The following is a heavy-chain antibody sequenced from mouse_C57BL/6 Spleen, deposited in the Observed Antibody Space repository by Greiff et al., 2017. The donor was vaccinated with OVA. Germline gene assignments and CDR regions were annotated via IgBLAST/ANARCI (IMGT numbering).Heavy chain of an antibody. Sequence: QVQLQQPGAELVRPGTSVKLSCKASGYTFTSYWMHWVKQRPGQGLEWIGVIDPSDSYTNYNQKFKGKATLTVDTSSSTAYMQLSSLTSEDSAVYYCARTYYGSSSLYYFDYWGQGTTLTVSS. V-gene: IGHV1-59*01. CDR1: GYTFTSYW. CDR3: ARTYYGSSSLYYFDY. D-gene: IGHD1-1*01. J-gene: IGHJ2*01. CDR2: IDPSDSYT.